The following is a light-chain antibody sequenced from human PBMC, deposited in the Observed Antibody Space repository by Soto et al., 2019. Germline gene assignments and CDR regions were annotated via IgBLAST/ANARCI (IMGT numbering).Light chain of an antibody. J-gene: IGKJ1*01. CDR3: QQYNNWPPWT. CDR1: QSVSSN. CDR2: GAS. Sequence: DIELTQSPATLTVSPGERATLSCRASQSVSSNLAWYQQKPGQAPRLLIYGASTRATGIPARFSGSGSGTEFTLTISSLQSEDFAVYYCQQYNNWPPWTFGQRTKVDIK. V-gene: IGKV3-15*01.